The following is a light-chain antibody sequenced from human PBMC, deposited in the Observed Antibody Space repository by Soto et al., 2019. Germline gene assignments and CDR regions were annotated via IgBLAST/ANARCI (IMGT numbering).Light chain of an antibody. J-gene: IGKJ4*01. CDR3: QQRSNWPPLT. V-gene: IGKV3-11*01. CDR1: QSVGSY. CDR2: YAS. Sequence: EIVLTQSPATLSLSPGERATLSCRASQSVGSYLVWYQQKPRHAPRLLIYYASNKATGIPARFSGSGSATVFTITISSLEHEDSAIYYCQQRSNWPPLTFGGGTKVEIK.